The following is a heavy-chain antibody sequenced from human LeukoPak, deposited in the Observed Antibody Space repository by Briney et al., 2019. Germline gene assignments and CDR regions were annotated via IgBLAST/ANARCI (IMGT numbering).Heavy chain of an antibody. CDR2: ISGGAGGA. Sequence: PGGSLRLSCAASGFTFSSYAMNWVRQAPGTGLEWVSSISGGAGGAAYADSVKGRFTMSRDNSKNTLYLQMNSLRAEDTAVYYCAKDGGYGSGSYYPDYWGQGTLSPSPQ. CDR3: AKDGGYGSGSYYPDY. V-gene: IGHV3-23*01. CDR1: GFTFSSYA. J-gene: IGHJ4*02. D-gene: IGHD3-10*01.